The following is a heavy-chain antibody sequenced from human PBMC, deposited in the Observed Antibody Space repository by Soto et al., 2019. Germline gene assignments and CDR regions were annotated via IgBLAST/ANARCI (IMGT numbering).Heavy chain of an antibody. J-gene: IGHJ5*02. CDR3: ARVAHDFWSGYTNWFDP. Sequence: GGSLRLSCAASGFTFSSYSMNWVRQAPGKGLEWVSSISSSSSYIYYADSVKGRFTISRDNAKNSLYLQMNSLRAEGTAVYYCARVAHDFWSGYTNWFDPWGQGTLVTVSS. CDR2: ISSSSSYI. V-gene: IGHV3-21*01. D-gene: IGHD3-3*01. CDR1: GFTFSSYS.